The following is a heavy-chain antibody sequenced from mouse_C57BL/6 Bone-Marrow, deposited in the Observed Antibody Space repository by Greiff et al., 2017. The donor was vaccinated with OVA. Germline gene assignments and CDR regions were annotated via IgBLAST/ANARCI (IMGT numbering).Heavy chain of an antibody. CDR2: IDPENGDT. V-gene: IGHV14-4*01. J-gene: IGHJ2*02. CDR3: TTYRY. CDR1: GFNIKDDY. Sequence: VQLKQSGAELVRPGASVKLSCTASGFNIKDDYMHWVKERPEQGLEWIGWIDPENGDTEYASKFQGKATITADTSSKTVYLHLRSLTSEDTAVYYCTTYRYWRQGTSLTVSS.